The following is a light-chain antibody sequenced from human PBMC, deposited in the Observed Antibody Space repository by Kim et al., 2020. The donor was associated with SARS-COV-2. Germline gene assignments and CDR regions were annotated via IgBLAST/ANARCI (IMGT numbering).Light chain of an antibody. CDR2: QAS. CDR1: QSIDIW. J-gene: IGKJ1*01. CDR3: QQYRSHWT. V-gene: IGKV1-5*03. Sequence: SASVGDRVTITFRASQSIDIWLALYQQVPGKALKLLINQASSLESDVPSRFSGSGSGTEFTLTISSLQPDDFATYYCQQYRSHWTFGQGTKVDIK.